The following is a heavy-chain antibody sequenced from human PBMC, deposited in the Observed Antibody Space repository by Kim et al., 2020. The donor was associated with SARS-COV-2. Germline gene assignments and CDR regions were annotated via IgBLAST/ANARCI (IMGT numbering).Heavy chain of an antibody. CDR3: ASSGLYYYGSGSYFGYYYGMDV. V-gene: IGHV5-51*01. Sequence: GESLKISCKGSGYSFTSYWIGWVRQMPGKGLEWMGIIYPGDSDTRYSPSFQGQVTISADKSISTAYLQWSSLKASDTAMYYCASSGLYYYGSGSYFGYYYGMDVWGQGTTVTVSS. CDR2: IYPGDSDT. CDR1: GYSFTSYW. D-gene: IGHD3-10*01. J-gene: IGHJ6*02.